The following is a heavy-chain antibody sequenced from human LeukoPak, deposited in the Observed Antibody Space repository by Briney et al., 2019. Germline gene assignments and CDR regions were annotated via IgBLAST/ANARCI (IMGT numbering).Heavy chain of an antibody. J-gene: IGHJ4*02. CDR3: ARDKRNSNGWYATFDY. Sequence: GGSLRLSCAASGFTFTNYAMHWVRQAPGKGLEFVAAINSDGDGTYYGNSVKGRFTISRDTSKNTLFLQMDSLRPDDTSVYCCARDKRNSNGWYATFDYWGQGTLVTVSS. CDR2: INSDGDGT. D-gene: IGHD6-19*01. CDR1: GFTFTNYA. V-gene: IGHV3-64*01.